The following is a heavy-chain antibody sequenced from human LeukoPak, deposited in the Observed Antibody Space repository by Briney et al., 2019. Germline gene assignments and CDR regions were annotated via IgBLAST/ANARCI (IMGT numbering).Heavy chain of an antibody. D-gene: IGHD6-13*01. CDR3: ARGRHSSSWYDWFDP. Sequence: ASVKVSCKPSGYTLTSYDINWVRQATGPGLEWMGWMNTNSGNTGYAQKFQGRVTMTRNTSISTAYMALSSLRSEDTAVYYCARGRHSSSWYDWFDPWGQGTLVTVSS. V-gene: IGHV1-8*02. CDR1: GYTLTSYD. CDR2: MNTNSGNT. J-gene: IGHJ5*02.